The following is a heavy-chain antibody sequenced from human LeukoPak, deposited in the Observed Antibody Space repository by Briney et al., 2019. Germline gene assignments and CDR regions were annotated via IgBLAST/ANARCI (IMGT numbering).Heavy chain of an antibody. CDR2: ISWNSDSI. D-gene: IGHD5-18*01. J-gene: IGHJ4*02. CDR3: ARLYSRVGPFDY. Sequence: PGGSLRLSCAVSGFTFEDYAMHWVRHVLGKGLEWVSGISWNSDSIVYGDSVKGRFTISRDNAKNSLYLQMNSLRAEDTAVYYCARLYSRVGPFDYWGQGTLVTVSS. V-gene: IGHV3-9*01. CDR1: GFTFEDYA.